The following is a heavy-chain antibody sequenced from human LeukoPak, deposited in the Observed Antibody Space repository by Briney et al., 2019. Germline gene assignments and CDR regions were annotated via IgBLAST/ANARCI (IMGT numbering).Heavy chain of an antibody. CDR2: INGTGSTT. J-gene: IGHJ6*02. CDR3: CDGMDV. V-gene: IGHV3-23*01. CDR1: GFIFGNYY. Sequence: GGSLRLSCEASGFIFGNYYMSWVRQAPGKGLEWVAAINGTGSTTYHADSVKGRFTISRDNSKNTLYLQMNSLRSEDTATYYCCDGMDVWGQGTTVAVSS.